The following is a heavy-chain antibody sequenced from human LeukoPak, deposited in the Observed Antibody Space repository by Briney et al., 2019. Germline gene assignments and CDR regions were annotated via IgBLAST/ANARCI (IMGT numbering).Heavy chain of an antibody. V-gene: IGHV5-51*01. D-gene: IGHD3-10*01. Sequence: GESLKISCKGSGYSFTSYWIGWVRQMPGKGLEWMGIIYPGDSDTRYSPSFQGQVTISADKSISTAYLQWSSLKASDTAMYYCARQGFYYTSGSSLIKNKYNWFDPWGQGTLVTVSS. J-gene: IGHJ5*02. CDR1: GYSFTSYW. CDR3: ARQGFYYTSGSSLIKNKYNWFDP. CDR2: IYPGDSDT.